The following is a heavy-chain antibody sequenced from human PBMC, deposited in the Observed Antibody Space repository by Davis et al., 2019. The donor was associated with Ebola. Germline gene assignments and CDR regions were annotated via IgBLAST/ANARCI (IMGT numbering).Heavy chain of an antibody. D-gene: IGHD5-24*01. CDR1: GGSFSGYY. V-gene: IGHV4-34*12. CDR2: TIHSGST. Sequence: MPSETLSLTCAVYGGSFSGYYWSWIRQPPGKGLEWIGETIHSGSTNYNPSLKSRLTISVHTSKNQFSLKLSSVTAADTAMYYCARWEMTTTIAYWGQGTLVTVSS. CDR3: ARWEMTTTIAY. J-gene: IGHJ4*02.